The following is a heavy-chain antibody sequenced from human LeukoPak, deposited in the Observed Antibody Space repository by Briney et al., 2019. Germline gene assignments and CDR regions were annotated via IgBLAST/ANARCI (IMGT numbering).Heavy chain of an antibody. CDR1: GYTFTGYY. Sequence: ASVKVSCKASGYTFTGYYIHWVRQAPGQGLEWMGRINPSTGGTDYAQKFQGRVTMTRDTSITTAYMELSRLTSDDTAIYYCAKVPPSITAAGNWLGPWGQGALVTVSS. J-gene: IGHJ5*02. CDR3: AKVPPSITAAGNWLGP. D-gene: IGHD6-13*01. CDR2: INPSTGGT. V-gene: IGHV1-2*06.